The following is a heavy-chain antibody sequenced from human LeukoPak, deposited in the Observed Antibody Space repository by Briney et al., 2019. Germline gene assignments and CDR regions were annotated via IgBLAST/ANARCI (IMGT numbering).Heavy chain of an antibody. D-gene: IGHD4-17*01. CDR3: AKSSYYGDYYFDY. CDR1: GFTFSSYA. J-gene: IGHJ4*02. CDR2: ISGSGGST. V-gene: IGHV3-23*01. Sequence: GGSLRLSCAASGFTFSSYAMSWVRQAPGKGLEWVSAISGSGGSTYYADSVKGRFTISRDNSKNTLYLRMNSLRAEDTAVYYCAKSSYYGDYYFDYWGQGTLVTVSS.